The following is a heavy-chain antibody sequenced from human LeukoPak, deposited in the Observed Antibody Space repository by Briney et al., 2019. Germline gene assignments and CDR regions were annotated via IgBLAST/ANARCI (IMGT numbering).Heavy chain of an antibody. Sequence: NPSETLSLTCTVSGGSISSSSYSWGWIRQPPGKGLEWIGSIYYSGTTYYNPSLKSRVTISVDTSKIQFSLKPSSVAATDTAVYLCARLRFDFWSGYTHPYFDYWGQGTLVTVSS. CDR3: ARLRFDFWSGYTHPYFDY. D-gene: IGHD3-3*01. CDR2: IYYSGTT. V-gene: IGHV4-39*01. CDR1: GGSISSSSYS. J-gene: IGHJ4*02.